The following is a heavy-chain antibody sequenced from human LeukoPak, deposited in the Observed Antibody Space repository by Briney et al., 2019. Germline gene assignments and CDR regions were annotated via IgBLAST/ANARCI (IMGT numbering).Heavy chain of an antibody. D-gene: IGHD1-26*01. Sequence: ASVKVSCTASRYTLTGYYIRSVRPAPRQRLEWMGWINPNSGGTNYAQKFQGRVTMTRDTSISTAYMELSRLRSDDTAVYYCARAAIVGAKSPLDYWGQGTLVTVSS. CDR3: ARAAIVGAKSPLDY. CDR1: RYTLTGYY. CDR2: INPNSGGT. J-gene: IGHJ4*02. V-gene: IGHV1-2*02.